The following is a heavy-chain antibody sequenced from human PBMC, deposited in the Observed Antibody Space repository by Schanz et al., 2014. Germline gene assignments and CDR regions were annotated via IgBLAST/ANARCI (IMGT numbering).Heavy chain of an antibody. CDR2: ISGLGEAT. CDR1: GFTFTDHA. V-gene: IGHV3-23*01. CDR3: AKGRGSWGYFFDY. Sequence: EVQLLASGGGLVQPGGSLRLTCLTSGFTFTDHAMSWVRQAPGKGLEWVSTISGLGEATFYSDSVKGRFTISRDNSKNTLYLQMNSLRAEDTAVYYCAKGRGSWGYFFDYWGQGTLVTVSS. D-gene: IGHD6-13*01. J-gene: IGHJ4*02.